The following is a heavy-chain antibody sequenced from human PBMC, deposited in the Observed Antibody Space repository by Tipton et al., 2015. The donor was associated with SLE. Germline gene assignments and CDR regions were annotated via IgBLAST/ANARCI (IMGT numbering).Heavy chain of an antibody. CDR3: ARLTGGDFDY. CDR2: INYSGRT. V-gene: IGHV4-34*01. CDR1: GGSFSGHS. D-gene: IGHD1-26*01. Sequence: TLSLTCAVYGGSFSGHSWSWIRQPPGKGLEWIGEINYSGRTDYNPSLKSRVTTSIDTSKNQFSLNLSSVTAADTAVYYCARLTGGDFDYWGQGTLVTVSS. J-gene: IGHJ4*02.